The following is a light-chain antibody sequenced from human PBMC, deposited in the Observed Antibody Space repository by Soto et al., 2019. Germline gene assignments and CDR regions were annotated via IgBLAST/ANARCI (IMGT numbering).Light chain of an antibody. CDR2: AAS. CDR1: QSISSY. Sequence: DIQMTQSPSSLSASVGDRVTITCRASQSISSYLNWYQQKPGKAPKLLIYAASSLQSGVPSRFSGSGSGTDFTLTISRLEPEDFALYYCQQYGGSPITFGQGTRLEI. CDR3: QQYGGSPIT. V-gene: IGKV1-39*01. J-gene: IGKJ5*01.